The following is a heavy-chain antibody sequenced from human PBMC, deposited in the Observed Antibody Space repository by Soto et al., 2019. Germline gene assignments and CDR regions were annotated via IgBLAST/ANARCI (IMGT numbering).Heavy chain of an antibody. J-gene: IGHJ5*02. CDR1: GFTFRSYS. CDR3: AKDIVVVPADARDDWFDP. V-gene: IGHV3-23*01. CDR2: ISGSGGST. D-gene: IGHD2-2*01. Sequence: GGSLILSCAASGFTFRSYSMSWVRQAPGKGLEWVSAISGSGGSTYYADSVKGRFTISRDNSKNTLYLQMNSLRAEDTAVYYCAKDIVVVPADARDDWFDPWGQGTLVTVSS.